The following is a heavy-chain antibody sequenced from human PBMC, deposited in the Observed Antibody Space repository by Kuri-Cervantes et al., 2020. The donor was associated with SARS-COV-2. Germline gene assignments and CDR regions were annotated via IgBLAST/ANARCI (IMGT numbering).Heavy chain of an antibody. V-gene: IGHV3-30*03. CDR2: ISYDGSNK. J-gene: IGHJ3*02. Sequence: GGSLRLSCAASGFTFVDYGMNWVRQAPGKGLEWVAVISYDGSNKYYADSVKGRFTISRDNSKNTLYLQMNSLRAEDTAVYYCARDMFQQLVEVAAFDIWGQGTMVTVSS. D-gene: IGHD6-13*01. CDR3: ARDMFQQLVEVAAFDI. CDR1: GFTFVDYG.